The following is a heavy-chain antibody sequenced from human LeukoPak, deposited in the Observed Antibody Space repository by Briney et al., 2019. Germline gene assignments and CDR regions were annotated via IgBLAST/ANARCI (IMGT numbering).Heavy chain of an antibody. Sequence: SGGSLRLSCAASGFTFDDYAMHWVRQAPGKGLEWVSLISWDGGSTYYADSVKGRFTISRDNAKNSLYLQMNSLRAEDTAVYYCARGGVRGILLPVDYWGQGTLVTVSS. D-gene: IGHD3-10*01. CDR2: ISWDGGST. CDR3: ARGGVRGILLPVDY. V-gene: IGHV3-43D*03. CDR1: GFTFDDYA. J-gene: IGHJ4*02.